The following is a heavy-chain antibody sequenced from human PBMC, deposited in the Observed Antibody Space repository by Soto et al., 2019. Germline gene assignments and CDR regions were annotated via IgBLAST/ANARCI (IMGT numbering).Heavy chain of an antibody. V-gene: IGHV3-23*01. J-gene: IGHJ4*02. Sequence: PGGSLRLSCAASGSTFSSYAMSWVRQAPGKGLEWVSAISGSGGSTYYADSVKGRFTISRDNSKNTLYLQMNSLRAEDTAVYYCAKSGPSKGYSSSWYSYWGQGTLVTVSS. CDR3: AKSGPSKGYSSSWYSY. CDR2: ISGSGGST. CDR1: GSTFSSYA. D-gene: IGHD6-13*01.